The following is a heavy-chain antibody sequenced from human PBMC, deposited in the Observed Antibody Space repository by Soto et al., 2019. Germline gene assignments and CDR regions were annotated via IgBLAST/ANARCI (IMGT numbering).Heavy chain of an antibody. V-gene: IGHV4-59*01. CDR3: VRSVAVPGAHIDY. CDR1: GGSISGYY. Sequence: PSETLSLTCSVSGGSISGYYWSWIRQSPGKGLEGLGYVYYTGSTNYSPPLRSRVSISVDTSKNEFSLRLSSVTAADTAVYFCVRSVAVPGAHIDYWGQGTQVTVSS. CDR2: VYYTGST. D-gene: IGHD6-19*01. J-gene: IGHJ4*02.